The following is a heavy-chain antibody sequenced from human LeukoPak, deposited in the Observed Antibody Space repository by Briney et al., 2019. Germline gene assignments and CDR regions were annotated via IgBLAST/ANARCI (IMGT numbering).Heavy chain of an antibody. V-gene: IGHV4-34*01. CDR1: GGSFSGYY. J-gene: IGHJ6*02. D-gene: IGHD2-2*01. CDR2: INHSGST. CDR3: ARVACSSTSCYFGRYYYYGMDV. Sequence: SETLSLTCAVYGGSFSGYYWSWLRQPPGKGLEWIGEINHSGSTNYNPSLKSRVTISVDTSKNQFSLKLSSVTAADTAVYYCARVACSSTSCYFGRYYYYGMDVWGQGTTVTVSS.